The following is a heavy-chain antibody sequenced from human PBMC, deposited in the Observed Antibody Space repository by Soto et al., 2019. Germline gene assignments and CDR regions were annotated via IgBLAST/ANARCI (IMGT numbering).Heavy chain of an antibody. Sequence: SETLSLTCAVSGYSISSGYYWGWIRQPPGKGLEWIGSIYHSGSTYYNPSLKSRVTISVDTSKNQFSLKLSSVTAADTAVYYCARLDSSGGDFDYWGQGTLVTVSS. V-gene: IGHV4-38-2*01. CDR3: ARLDSSGGDFDY. CDR1: GYSISSGYY. D-gene: IGHD3-22*01. CDR2: IYHSGST. J-gene: IGHJ4*02.